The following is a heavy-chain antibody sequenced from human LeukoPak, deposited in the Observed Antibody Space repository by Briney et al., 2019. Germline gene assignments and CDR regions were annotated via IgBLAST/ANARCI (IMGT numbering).Heavy chain of an antibody. CDR2: INPNRGGT. V-gene: IGHV1-2*02. CDR3: APSGGTTYDFYMWYFDY. D-gene: IGHD1-1*01. J-gene: IGHJ4*02. CDR1: GYTFTGYY. Sequence: SVTVSCKASGYTFTGYYMHWLRQAPGQELDWMGWINPNRGGTNYAQKFQGRVTMNRDTSISTAYMELSRLRSDDTAVYYCAPSGGTTYDFYMWYFDYWGQGTLVTVSS.